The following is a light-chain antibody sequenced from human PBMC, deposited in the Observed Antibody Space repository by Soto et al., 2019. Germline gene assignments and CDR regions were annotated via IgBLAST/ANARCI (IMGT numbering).Light chain of an antibody. CDR3: QKYNSASVT. CDR1: QGISNY. V-gene: IGKV1-27*01. CDR2: AAS. J-gene: IGKJ5*01. Sequence: DIQMTQSPSSLSASVGDRVTITCRASQGISNYLAWYQQTPGKVPKLLIYAASTLQSGVPSRFSGSGSGTDFTLTISSLQPEDIATYYCQKYNSASVTFGQGTHLEIK.